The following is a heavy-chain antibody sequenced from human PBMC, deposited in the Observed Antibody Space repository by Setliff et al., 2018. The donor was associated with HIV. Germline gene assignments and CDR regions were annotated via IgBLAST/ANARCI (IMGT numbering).Heavy chain of an antibody. CDR1: GDSVSGYY. D-gene: IGHD3-9*01. CDR2: IYYTGST. J-gene: IGHJ4*02. V-gene: IGHV4-59*02. CDR3: ARGNPDFDILTGYWSHYFDY. Sequence: SETLSLTCTVSGDSVSGYYWTWIRQPPGRGLEWIGDIYYTGSTNFSPSLKSRVTISLDTSKNQFSLKLSSVSAADTAMYYCARGNPDFDILTGYWSHYFDYWGQGRLVTVSS.